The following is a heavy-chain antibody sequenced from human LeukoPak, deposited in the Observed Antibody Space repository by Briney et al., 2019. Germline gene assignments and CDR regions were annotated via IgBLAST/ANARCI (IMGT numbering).Heavy chain of an antibody. D-gene: IGHD2-15*01. CDR3: ARDFAVAAALSDY. V-gene: IGHV3-7*01. Sequence: QSGGSLRLSCAASGFTFSNYWMSWVRQAPGKGLEWVANIKQDGSEKYYVDSVKGRFTISRDNAENSLYLQMNSLRAEDTAVYYCARDFAVAAALSDYWGQGTLVTVSS. CDR2: IKQDGSEK. CDR1: GFTFSNYW. J-gene: IGHJ4*02.